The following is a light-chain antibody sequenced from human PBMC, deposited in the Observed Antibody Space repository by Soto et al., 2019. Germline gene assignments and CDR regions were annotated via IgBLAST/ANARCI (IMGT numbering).Light chain of an antibody. CDR1: SSNIGTPYD. J-gene: IGLJ2*01. CDR3: QSYDSSLGGYVI. Sequence: QSVLTQPPSVSGAPGQRVTISCTGSSSNIGTPYDVHWYQQLPGTAPKLLIYGNSNRPSGVPDRFSGSKSGTSASLAITGLQAEDEADFCCQSYDSSLGGYVIFGGGTKLTVL. CDR2: GNS. V-gene: IGLV1-40*01.